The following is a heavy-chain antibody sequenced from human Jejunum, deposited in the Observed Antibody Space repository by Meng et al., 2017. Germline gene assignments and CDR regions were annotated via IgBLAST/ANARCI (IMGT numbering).Heavy chain of an antibody. V-gene: IGHV4-4*02. Sequence: GRLQASGPVLVKPSGPLSPTWASSGASISDNNWWSWVRQAPGKGLEWIGEIHHTGNINYNPSLKSRVTMSLDKPKNQFSLEVTSVTAADTAVYYCARDLLGPAIAATGWFDPWGQGTLVTVSS. CDR2: IHHTGNI. J-gene: IGHJ5*02. D-gene: IGHD6-13*01. CDR3: ARDLLGPAIAATGWFDP. CDR1: GASISDNNW.